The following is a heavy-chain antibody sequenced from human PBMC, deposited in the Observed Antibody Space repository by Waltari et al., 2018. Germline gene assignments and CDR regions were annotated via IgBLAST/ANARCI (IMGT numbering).Heavy chain of an antibody. D-gene: IGHD3-3*01. J-gene: IGHJ5*02. Sequence: QLQLQESGPGLVKPSETLSLTCTVSGGSISSSSYYRGWIRQPPGKGLEWIGSIYYSGSTYYSPSLKSRVTISVDTSKNQFSLKLSSVTAADTAVYYCARERVRFLEWLLLLDWFDPWGQGTLVTVSS. CDR1: GGSISSSSYY. V-gene: IGHV4-39*07. CDR3: ARERVRFLEWLLLLDWFDP. CDR2: IYYSGST.